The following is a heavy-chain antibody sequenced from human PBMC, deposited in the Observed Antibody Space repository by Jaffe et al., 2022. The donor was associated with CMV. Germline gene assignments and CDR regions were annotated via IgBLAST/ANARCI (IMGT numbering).Heavy chain of an antibody. CDR2: ISYDGSNK. V-gene: IGHV3-30*18. D-gene: IGHD3-16*01. Sequence: QVQLVESGGGVVQPGRSLRLSCAASGFTFSSYGMHWVRQAPGKGLEWVAVISYDGSNKYYADSVKGRFTISRDNSKNTLYLQMNSLRAEDTAVYYCAKDWGSPYFQHWGQGTLVTVSS. J-gene: IGHJ1*01. CDR3: AKDWGSPYFQH. CDR1: GFTFSSYG.